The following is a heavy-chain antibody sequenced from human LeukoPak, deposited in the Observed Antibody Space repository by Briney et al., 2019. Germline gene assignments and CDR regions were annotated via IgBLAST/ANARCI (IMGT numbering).Heavy chain of an antibody. CDR3: ARAASIGLCYFDY. Sequence: SETLSLTCTVSGGSISSHYWSWIRQPPGKGLEWIGYIYYSGSTNYNPSLKSRVTISVDTSKNQFSLKLSSVTAADTAVYYCARAASIGLCYFDYWGQGTLVTVSS. D-gene: IGHD2/OR15-2a*01. J-gene: IGHJ4*02. CDR2: IYYSGST. V-gene: IGHV4-59*11. CDR1: GGSISSHY.